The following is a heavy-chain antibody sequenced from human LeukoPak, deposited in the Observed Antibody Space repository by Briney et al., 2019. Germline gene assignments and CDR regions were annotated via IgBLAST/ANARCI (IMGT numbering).Heavy chain of an antibody. CDR2: IYYSGST. CDR3: ARQPGQLEAHFFDY. V-gene: IGHV4-30-4*08. J-gene: IGHJ4*02. D-gene: IGHD6-13*01. Sequence: SETLSLTCTVSGGSISSGDYYWSWIRQPPGKGLEWIGYIYYSGSTYYNPSLKSRVTISVDTSKNQFSLKLSSVTAADTAVYYCARQPGQLEAHFFDYWGQGTLVTVSS. CDR1: GGSISSGDYY.